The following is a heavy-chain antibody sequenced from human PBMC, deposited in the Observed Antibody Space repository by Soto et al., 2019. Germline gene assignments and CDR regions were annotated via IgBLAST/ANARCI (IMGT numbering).Heavy chain of an antibody. CDR2: TYYSGST. J-gene: IGHJ4*02. V-gene: IGHV4-59*08. CDR1: GGSISSYY. D-gene: IGHD3-10*01. Sequence: PSETLSLTCTVSGGSISSYYWSWIRQPPGKGREGIGYTYYSGSTNYNPSLKSRVTISVDTSKNQFSLKLNSMTASDTAVYYCARHNYGSGSTYFDYWGQGTLVTVS. CDR3: ARHNYGSGSTYFDY.